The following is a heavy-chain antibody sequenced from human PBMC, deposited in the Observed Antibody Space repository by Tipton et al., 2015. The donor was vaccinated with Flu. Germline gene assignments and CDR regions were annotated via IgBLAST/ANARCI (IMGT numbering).Heavy chain of an antibody. CDR1: GFTFRTYG. J-gene: IGHJ4*02. Sequence: RSLRLSCAASGFTFRTYGFHWVRQAPGKGLEWVAVIWYDGSETYYGDSMKGRFTISRDNSKNTVYLQMNSLRAEDTAVYYCSRSTTVTHSVIEYWGQGTLVTVSS. CDR3: SRSTTVTHSVIEY. V-gene: IGHV3-33*01. CDR2: IWYDGSET. D-gene: IGHD4-17*01.